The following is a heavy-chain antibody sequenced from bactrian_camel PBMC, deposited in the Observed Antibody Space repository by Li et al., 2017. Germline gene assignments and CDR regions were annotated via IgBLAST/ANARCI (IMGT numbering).Heavy chain of an antibody. D-gene: IGHD6*01. CDR3: AAPLMYGGSWRGADFGY. J-gene: IGHJ6*01. Sequence: VQLVESGGGLVQPGGSLRLSCATSGFTFRSYEMTWVRQAPGMGLEWVSVISRGGGATYYADSVKGRFTISRDNAKNTLYLQMNSLKTEDTAVYYCAAPLMYGGSWRGADFGYWGQGTQVTVS. V-gene: IGHV3S40*01. CDR2: ISRGGGAT. CDR1: GFTFRSYE.